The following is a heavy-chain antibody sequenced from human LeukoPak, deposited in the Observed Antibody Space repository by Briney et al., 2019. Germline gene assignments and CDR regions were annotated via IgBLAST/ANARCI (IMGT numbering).Heavy chain of an antibody. CDR2: IKQDGSEE. J-gene: IGHJ4*02. V-gene: IGHV3-7*01. CDR1: GFTFSTYW. D-gene: IGHD6-19*01. Sequence: GGSLRLSCAASGFTFSTYWMSWVRQAPGKGLEWVASIKQDGSEEYYVDSVKGRFTISRDNAKNSLYLQMNSLRAEDTAVYFCAGGSGWVTDSWGQGTLVTVSA. CDR3: AGGSGWVTDS.